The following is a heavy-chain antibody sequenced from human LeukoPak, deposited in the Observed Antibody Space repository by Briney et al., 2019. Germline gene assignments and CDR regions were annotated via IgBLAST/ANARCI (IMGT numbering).Heavy chain of an antibody. CDR2: IGTAGDT. CDR1: GFTFSSYD. V-gene: IGHV3-13*01. D-gene: IGHD1-26*01. Sequence: GGSLRLSCAASGFTFSSYDMHWVRHATGKGLEWVSAIGTAGDTYYPGSVKGRFTISRENAKNSLYLQMNSLRAGDTAVYYCARGQYSGSYYDYWGQGTLVTVSS. J-gene: IGHJ4*02. CDR3: ARGQYSGSYYDY.